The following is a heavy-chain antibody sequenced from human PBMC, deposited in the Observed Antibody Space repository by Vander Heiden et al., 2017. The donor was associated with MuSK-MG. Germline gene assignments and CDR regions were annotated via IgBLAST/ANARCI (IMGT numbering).Heavy chain of an antibody. J-gene: IGHJ6*02. V-gene: IGHV4-59*01. D-gene: IGHD2-21*02. CDR2: IYDSGST. CDR1: GGSISSYS. Sequence: QVQLQESGPGLVKPSETLSLTCTVSGGSISSYSWSWIRQPPGKGLEWIGYIYDSGSTNYNPSLKSRVTISVDTSKNQFSLKLSSVTAADTAVYYCARDRGLAYGGGDCPQGTSSGMDVWCQGTTVTVSS. CDR3: ARDRGLAYGGGDCPQGTSSGMDV.